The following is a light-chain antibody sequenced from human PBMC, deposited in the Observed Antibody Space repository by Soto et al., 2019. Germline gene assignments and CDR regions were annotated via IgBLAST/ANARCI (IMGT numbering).Light chain of an antibody. CDR2: GAS. CDR3: QLYGSSLIT. CDR1: QSVSSSY. V-gene: IGKV3-20*01. J-gene: IGKJ5*01. Sequence: IVLTQSPGTPSLFLGERATLSRRASQSVSSSYLAWYQKQTGQDPRILIYGASSRATGIPDSFSGSVSGTDFNLTISRLETEDFAVFECQLYGSSLITFGQGTRLEIK.